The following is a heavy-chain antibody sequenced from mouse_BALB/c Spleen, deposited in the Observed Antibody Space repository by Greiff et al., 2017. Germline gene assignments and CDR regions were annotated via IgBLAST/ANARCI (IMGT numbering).Heavy chain of an antibody. CDR2: IDPENGDT. CDR1: GFNIKDYY. J-gene: IGHJ2*01. D-gene: IGHD2-4*01. CDR3: PISTKITTGVFDY. V-gene: IGHV14-4*02. Sequence: VQLQQSGAELVRPGASVKLSCTASGFNIKDYYMHWVKQRPEQGLEWIGWIDPENGDTEYAPKFQGKATMTADTSSNTAYLQLSSLTSEDTAVYYCPISTKITTGVFDYWGQGTTLTVSS.